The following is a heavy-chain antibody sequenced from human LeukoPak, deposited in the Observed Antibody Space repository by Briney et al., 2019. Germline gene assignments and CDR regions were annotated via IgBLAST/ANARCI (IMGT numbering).Heavy chain of an antibody. V-gene: IGHV3-20*04. CDR3: ARDRASGWYRGDYDY. CDR1: GFTFDDYG. D-gene: IGHD6-19*01. CDR2: INWNGGST. Sequence: GGSLRLSCAASGFTFDDYGMSWVRQAPGKGLEWVSGVSAINWNGGSTGYADSVKGRFTISRDNAKNSRYLQMNSLRAEDTAFYFCARDRASGWYRGDYDYWGQGTLVTVAS. J-gene: IGHJ4*02.